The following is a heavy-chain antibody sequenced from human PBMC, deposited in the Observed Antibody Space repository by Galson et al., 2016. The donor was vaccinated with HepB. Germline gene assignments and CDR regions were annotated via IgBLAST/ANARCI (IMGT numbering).Heavy chain of an antibody. D-gene: IGHD1-26*01. V-gene: IGHV3-30*03. CDR2: TSNSGRTI. CDR3: ASLSRNKLAATSGRYYLDL. J-gene: IGHJ4*02. Sequence: SLRLSCAASGFTLTTHGIHWLRQAPGKGLEWIAFTSNSGRTIYYADSVKRRFSCARDSGRNTVTLQMNSLRPDDSAIYYCASLSRNKLAATSGRYYLDLWGRGSVVTVS. CDR1: GFTLTTHG.